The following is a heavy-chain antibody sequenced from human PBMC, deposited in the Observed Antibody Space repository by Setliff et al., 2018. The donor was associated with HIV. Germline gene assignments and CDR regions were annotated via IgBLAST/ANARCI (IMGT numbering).Heavy chain of an antibody. CDR3: ARGEGRDGYNLYYYYMDV. CDR2: ISSYNGNT. V-gene: IGHV1-18*01. J-gene: IGHJ6*03. Sequence: ASVKVSCKASGYNFSSNGISWVRQAPGQGLEWMGWISSYNGNTKYAQKVQDRVTMTKDTSTSTAYMELRSLRSDDTAVYYCARGEGRDGYNLYYYYMDVWGKGTTVTVSS. D-gene: IGHD2-21*01. CDR1: GYNFSSNG.